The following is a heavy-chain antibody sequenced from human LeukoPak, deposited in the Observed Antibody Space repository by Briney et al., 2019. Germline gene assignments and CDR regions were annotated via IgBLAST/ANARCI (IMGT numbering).Heavy chain of an antibody. CDR2: ISSSSSYI. D-gene: IGHD3-10*01. CDR3: AREITMDY. V-gene: IGHV3-21*01. J-gene: IGHJ4*02. CDR1: GFTFSSYS. Sequence: GGSLRLSCAASGFTFSSYSMNWVRQAPGKGLEWVSSISSSSSYIYYADSVKGRFAISGDNAKNSLYLQMNSLRAKDTAVYYCAREITMDYWGQGTLVTVSS.